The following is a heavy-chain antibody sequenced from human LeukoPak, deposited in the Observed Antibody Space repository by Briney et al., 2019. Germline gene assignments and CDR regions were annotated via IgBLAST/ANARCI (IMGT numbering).Heavy chain of an antibody. D-gene: IGHD6-19*01. V-gene: IGHV4-34*01. Sequence: NPSETLSLTCAVYGGSFSGYYWSWIRQPPGKGLEWIGEINHSGSTNYNPSLKSRVTISVDTSKNQFSLKLSSVTAADTAVYYCARHRAVAGNWFDPWGQGTLVTVSS. J-gene: IGHJ5*02. CDR1: GGSFSGYY. CDR3: ARHRAVAGNWFDP. CDR2: INHSGST.